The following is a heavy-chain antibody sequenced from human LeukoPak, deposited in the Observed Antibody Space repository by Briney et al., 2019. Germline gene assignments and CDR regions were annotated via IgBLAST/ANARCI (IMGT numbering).Heavy chain of an antibody. Sequence: GGSLRLSCAASGFTFSGYWMHWVRQVPGKGLEWVSVIYSGGSTYYADSVKGRFTISRDNSKNSLYLQMNSLRAEDTAVYYCARGAVATIFDFWGQGTMVTVSS. CDR1: GFTFSGYW. V-gene: IGHV3-66*01. D-gene: IGHD5-12*01. J-gene: IGHJ3*01. CDR3: ARGAVATIFDF. CDR2: IYSGGST.